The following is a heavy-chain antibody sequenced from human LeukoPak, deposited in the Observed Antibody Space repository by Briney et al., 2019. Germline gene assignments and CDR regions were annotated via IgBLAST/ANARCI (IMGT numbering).Heavy chain of an antibody. CDR2: ISGSGGST. Sequence: GGSLRLSRAASGFTFSSYAMSWVRQAPGKGLEWVSAISGSGGSTYYADSVKGRFTISRDNSKNTLYLQMNSLRAEDTAVYYCAESVYCSSTSCYNGYWGQGTLVTVSS. V-gene: IGHV3-23*01. CDR3: AESVYCSSTSCYNGY. J-gene: IGHJ4*02. CDR1: GFTFSSYA. D-gene: IGHD2-2*02.